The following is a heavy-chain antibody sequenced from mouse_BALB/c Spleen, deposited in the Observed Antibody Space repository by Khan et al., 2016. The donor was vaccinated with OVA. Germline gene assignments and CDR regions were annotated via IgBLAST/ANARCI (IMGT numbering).Heavy chain of an antibody. V-gene: IGHV5-6*01. CDR3: ARLAYYYNSEGFAY. CDR2: ISSGGHYT. Sequence: EVELVESGGDLVKPGGSLKLSCAASGFTFSTYGMSWVRQTPDMRLEWVATISSGGHYTYYPDSVKGRFTISRDNAKNTLYLQMSSLKSEDTAIYYCARLAYYYNSEGFAYWGQGTLGTVSA. CDR1: GFTFSTYG. D-gene: IGHD1-1*02. J-gene: IGHJ3*01.